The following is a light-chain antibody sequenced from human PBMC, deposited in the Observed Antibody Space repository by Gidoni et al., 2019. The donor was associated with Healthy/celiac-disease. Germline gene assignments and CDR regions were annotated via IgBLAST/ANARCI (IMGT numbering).Light chain of an antibody. CDR2: AAS. V-gene: IGKV1-39*01. CDR1: QSISSY. Sequence: DIPIAQSPSSPSASVGDRVTITCRASQSISSYLNWYQQKPGKAPKLLIYAASSLQSGVPSRFSGSGSATDFTLTISSLQPEDFATYYCQQSYSTPPTFGGGTKVEIK. CDR3: QQSYSTPPT. J-gene: IGKJ4*01.